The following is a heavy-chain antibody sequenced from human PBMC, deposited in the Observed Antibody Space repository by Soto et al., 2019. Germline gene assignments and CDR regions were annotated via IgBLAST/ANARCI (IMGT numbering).Heavy chain of an antibody. CDR3: ARSRAPYQLLSGYWFDP. J-gene: IGHJ5*02. CDR2: NYPGDSDT. Sequence: PXGSLKISCKGSGYRFTSYWIGWVRQMPGKGLEWMGINYPGDSDTRYSPSFEGQVTIPADKSISTAYLQWSSLKASDTAMYYCARSRAPYQLLSGYWFDPWGHGTLVTVSS. CDR1: GYRFTSYW. V-gene: IGHV5-51*01. D-gene: IGHD2-2*01.